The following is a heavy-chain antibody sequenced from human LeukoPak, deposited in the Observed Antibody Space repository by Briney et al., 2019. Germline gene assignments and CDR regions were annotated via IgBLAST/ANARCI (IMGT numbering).Heavy chain of an antibody. CDR3: AREGVDWNHSVYYFDY. CDR2: INPNSGST. Sequence: ASVKVSCKASGYTFTGYYMHWVRQAPGQGLEWMGWINPNSGSTNYAQKFQGRVTMTRDTSISTAYMELSRLRSDDTAVYYCAREGVDWNHSVYYFDYWGQGTLVTVSS. V-gene: IGHV1-2*02. D-gene: IGHD1-1*01. CDR1: GYTFTGYY. J-gene: IGHJ4*02.